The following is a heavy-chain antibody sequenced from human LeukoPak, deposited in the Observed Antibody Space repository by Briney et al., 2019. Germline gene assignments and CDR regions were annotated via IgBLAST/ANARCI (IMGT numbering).Heavy chain of an antibody. V-gene: IGHV3-21*01. D-gene: IGHD6-19*01. CDR1: GSSFSAYT. J-gene: IGHJ5*02. CDR3: ATHSSDWQTVDL. Sequence: PGGSLRLSCAASGSSFSAYTMNWVRQVPGKGLEWVSSISSSSSYIYYRDSVEGRFIISRDNAKNSLYLQMNSLRPEDTALYYCATHSSDWQTVDLWGQGTQVTVSS. CDR2: ISSSSSYI.